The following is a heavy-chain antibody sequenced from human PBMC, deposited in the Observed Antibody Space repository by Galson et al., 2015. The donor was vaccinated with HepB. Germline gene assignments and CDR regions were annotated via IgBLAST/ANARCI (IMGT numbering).Heavy chain of an antibody. D-gene: IGHD2-15*01. CDR1: GFTVSSNY. CDR3: ARVRYCSGGSCFGYYFDY. Sequence: SLRLSCAASGFTVSSNYMSWARQAPGKGLEWVSVIYSGGSTYYADSAKGRFTISRDNSKNTLYLQTNSLRAEDTAVYYCARVRYCSGGSCFGYYFDYWGQGSLVTVSS. J-gene: IGHJ4*02. V-gene: IGHV3-53*01. CDR2: IYSGGST.